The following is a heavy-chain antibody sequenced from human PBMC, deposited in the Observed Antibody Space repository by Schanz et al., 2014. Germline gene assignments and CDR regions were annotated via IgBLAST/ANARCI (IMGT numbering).Heavy chain of an antibody. J-gene: IGHJ3*02. V-gene: IGHV3-23*01. CDR1: GFTFSSYA. D-gene: IGHD3-10*01. CDR2: IGVDGTTT. Sequence: EVQLLESGGGLVQPGGSLRLSCAASGFTFSSYAMSWVRQAPGRGLEWVSVIGVDGTTTYYADSVKGRFTISRDNSKNTLYLQMNSLRAEDTAVYYCAKGRFGELSAFDIWGRGTMVNVSS. CDR3: AKGRFGELSAFDI.